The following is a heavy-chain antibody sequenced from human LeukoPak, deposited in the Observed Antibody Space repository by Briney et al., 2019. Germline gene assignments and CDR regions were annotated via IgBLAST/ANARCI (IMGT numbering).Heavy chain of an antibody. V-gene: IGHV4-38-2*02. CDR3: AREIGYSYGSNWFDP. CDR2: IYHSGST. J-gene: IGHJ5*02. CDR1: GYSISSGYY. D-gene: IGHD5-18*01. Sequence: PSETLSLTCAVSGYSISSGYYWGWIRQPPGQGLEWIGSIYHSGSTYYNPSLKSRVTISVDTSKNQFSLKLSSVTAADTAVYYCAREIGYSYGSNWFDPWGQGTLVTVPS.